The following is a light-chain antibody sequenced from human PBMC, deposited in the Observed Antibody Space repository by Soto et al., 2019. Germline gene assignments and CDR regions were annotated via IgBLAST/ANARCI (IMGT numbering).Light chain of an antibody. CDR3: QQSVSLPPFT. CDR2: DAT. V-gene: IGKV3-11*01. Sequence: EIVLTQSPATLSLSPGEGATLSCRASQSVGSYLAWYQQKPGHAPRLLISDATNRATGIPARFSGSGSGTDFTLTVISLEPEDFAVYYCQQSVSLPPFTFGQGTRLEIK. J-gene: IGKJ5*01. CDR1: QSVGSY.